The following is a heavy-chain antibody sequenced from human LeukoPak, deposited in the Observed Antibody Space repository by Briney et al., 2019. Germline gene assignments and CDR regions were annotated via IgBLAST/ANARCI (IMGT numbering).Heavy chain of an antibody. CDR2: IKGDGIST. D-gene: IGHD5-24*01. Sequence: GGSLRLSCAASGFDFSSNWMHWVRHAPGQGLVWVPRIKGDGISTNYADSVKGRFTISRDIAKNTLYLQMNSLKAEDTAVYYCARERDEGFDYWGQGTLVTVSS. CDR1: GFDFSSNW. CDR3: ARERDEGFDY. J-gene: IGHJ4*02. V-gene: IGHV3-74*01.